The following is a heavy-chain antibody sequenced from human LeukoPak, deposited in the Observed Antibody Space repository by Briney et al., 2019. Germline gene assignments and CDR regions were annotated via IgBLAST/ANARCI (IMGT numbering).Heavy chain of an antibody. CDR2: IYSGGST. CDR3: AELGITMIGGV. Sequence: GGSLRLSCAASGFTVSSNYMSWVRQAPGKGLEWVSVIYSGGSTYYADSVKGRFTISRDNSKNTLYLQMNSMRAEDTAVYYCAELGITMIGGVWGKGTTVTISS. J-gene: IGHJ6*04. D-gene: IGHD3-10*02. V-gene: IGHV3-53*01. CDR1: GFTVSSNY.